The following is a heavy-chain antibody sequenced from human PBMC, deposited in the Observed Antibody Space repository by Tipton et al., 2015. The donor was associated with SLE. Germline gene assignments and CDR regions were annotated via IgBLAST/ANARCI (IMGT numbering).Heavy chain of an antibody. J-gene: IGHJ3*02. D-gene: IGHD3-16*01. Sequence: TLSLTCTVSGGSISGSSYYWGWIRQTPGKGLEWIGEINYSGSSNYNPSLESRVTISIAPSMNQLSLTLSSVTAADTAFYYCARGVAHYYDSGSFDIWGQGTMVTVSS. V-gene: IGHV4-39*07. CDR1: GGSISGSSYY. CDR2: INYSGSS. CDR3: ARGVAHYYDSGSFDI.